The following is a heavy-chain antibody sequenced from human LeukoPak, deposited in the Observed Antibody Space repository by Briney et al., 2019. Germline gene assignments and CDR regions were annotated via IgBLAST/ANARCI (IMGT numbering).Heavy chain of an antibody. D-gene: IGHD5-18*01. Sequence: SETPSLTCTVSGASVSSGSYYWSWIRQPPGKGLEWIGYIYYSGSTNYNPSLKGRVTISVDTSKNQFSLKLSSVTAADTAVYYCARGSRGYTYGWGQGTLVTVSS. V-gene: IGHV4-61*01. J-gene: IGHJ4*02. CDR1: GASVSSGSYY. CDR2: IYYSGST. CDR3: ARGSRGYTYG.